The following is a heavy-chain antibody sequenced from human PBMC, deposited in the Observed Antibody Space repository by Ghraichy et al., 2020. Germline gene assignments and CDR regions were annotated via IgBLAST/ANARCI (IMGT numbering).Heavy chain of an antibody. Sequence: SETLSLTRAVYGGSFSGYYWSWIRQPPGKGLEWIGEINHSGSTNYNPSLKSRVTISVDTSKNQFSLKLSSVTAADTAVYYCARGVDYCSSTSCPYYYYGMDVWGQGTTVTVSS. CDR2: INHSGST. CDR3: ARGVDYCSSTSCPYYYYGMDV. J-gene: IGHJ6*02. D-gene: IGHD2-2*01. CDR1: GGSFSGYY. V-gene: IGHV4-34*01.